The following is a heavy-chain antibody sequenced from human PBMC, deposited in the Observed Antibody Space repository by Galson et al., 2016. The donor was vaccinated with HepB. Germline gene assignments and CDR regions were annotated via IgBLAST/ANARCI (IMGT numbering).Heavy chain of an antibody. D-gene: IGHD3-10*01. CDR2: VKSDGTST. Sequence: SLRLSCAASGFTFRSYDMHWVRQAPGTGLVWVSRVKSDGTSTTYADSVQGRFSTSRDNAKNTVYLQMNSLRAEDTAVYYCTRDYYGSLEYWGQGTLVTVSS. V-gene: IGHV3-74*01. CDR3: TRDYYGSLEY. CDR1: GFTFRSYD. J-gene: IGHJ4*02.